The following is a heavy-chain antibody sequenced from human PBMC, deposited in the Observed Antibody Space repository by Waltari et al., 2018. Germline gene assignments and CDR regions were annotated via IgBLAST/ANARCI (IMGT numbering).Heavy chain of an antibody. V-gene: IGHV3-30*02. Sequence: QVQLVESGGGVVQPGGSLRLSCAASGFTFSSYGMHWVRQAPGKGLEWVAFIRDDGSNKYYPDSVKGRFTISRDNSKNTLYLQMNSLRAEDTAVYYCATQVGAGVGFNFDYWGQGTLVTVSS. J-gene: IGHJ4*02. CDR2: IRDDGSNK. D-gene: IGHD1-26*01. CDR3: ATQVGAGVGFNFDY. CDR1: GFTFSSYG.